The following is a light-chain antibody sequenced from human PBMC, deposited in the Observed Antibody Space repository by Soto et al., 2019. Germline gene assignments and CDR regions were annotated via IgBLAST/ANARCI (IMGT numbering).Light chain of an antibody. CDR3: QQRSNWPPIT. V-gene: IGKV3-11*01. CDR2: DAS. Sequence: ELVLTQLPGSRSLSPGSRATISFRARQMITPSYSAWYLQKPGQAPRLLIYDASNRATGIPARFSGSGSGTDFTLTISSLEPEDFAVYYCQQRSNWPPITFGQATRLE. CDR1: QMITPSY. J-gene: IGKJ5*01.